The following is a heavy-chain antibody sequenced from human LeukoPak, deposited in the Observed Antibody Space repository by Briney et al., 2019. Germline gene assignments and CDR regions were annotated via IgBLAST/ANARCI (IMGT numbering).Heavy chain of an antibody. CDR1: GYTFTSYA. V-gene: IGHV1-3*01. D-gene: IGHD4-23*01. CDR2: INAGNGNT. Sequence: GASVKVSCKASGYTFTSYAMHWVRQAPGQRLEWMGWINAGNGNTKYSQKFQGRVTITRDTSASTAYMELSSLGSEDTAVYYCARSIGQDYGGALDYYYGMDVWGQGTTVTVSS. CDR3: ARSIGQDYGGALDYYYGMDV. J-gene: IGHJ6*02.